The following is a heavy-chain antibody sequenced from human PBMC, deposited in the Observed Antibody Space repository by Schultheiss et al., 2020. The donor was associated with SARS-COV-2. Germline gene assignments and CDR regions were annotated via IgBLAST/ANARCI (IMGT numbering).Heavy chain of an antibody. V-gene: IGHV3-66*01. CDR3: TTDVYYDFWSGHFYGMDV. D-gene: IGHD3-3*01. CDR2: IYSGGST. CDR1: GFTVSSNY. Sequence: GGSLRLSCAASGFTVSSNYMSWVRQAPGKGLEWVSVIYSGGSTYYADAVKGRFTISRDNSKNTLYLQMNSLKTEDTAVYYCTTDVYYDFWSGHFYGMDVWGQGTTVTVSS. J-gene: IGHJ6*02.